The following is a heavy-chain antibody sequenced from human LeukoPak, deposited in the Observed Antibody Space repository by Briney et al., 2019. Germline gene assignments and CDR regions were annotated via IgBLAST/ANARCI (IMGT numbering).Heavy chain of an antibody. Sequence: GGSLRLSCAASGITLSSYSMNWVRQAPGKGLEWVSYISISSSIIYYGDSVKGRFTISRDNAKNSMYLQMKSLRDEDTAVYYCARVRSSGWFVDFWGQGTLVTVSS. V-gene: IGHV3-48*02. D-gene: IGHD6-19*01. CDR2: ISISSSII. CDR3: ARVRSSGWFVDF. CDR1: GITLSSYS. J-gene: IGHJ4*02.